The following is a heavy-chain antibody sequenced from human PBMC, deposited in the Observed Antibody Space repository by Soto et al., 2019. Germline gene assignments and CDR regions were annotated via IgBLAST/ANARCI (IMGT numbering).Heavy chain of an antibody. CDR2: ISAYNGNT. CDR1: GYTVTSYG. V-gene: IGHV1-18*01. Sequence: QVQLVQSGAEVKKPGASVKVSCKASGYTVTSYGISWVRQAPGQGLEWMGWISAYNGNTNYAQKLQGRVTMTTDTTTSTAYMELRSRRSAATAVYYCARVIATVRGEKGGFDYWGHGTLVTVSS. D-gene: IGHD3-10*01. J-gene: IGHJ4*01. CDR3: ARVIATVRGEKGGFDY.